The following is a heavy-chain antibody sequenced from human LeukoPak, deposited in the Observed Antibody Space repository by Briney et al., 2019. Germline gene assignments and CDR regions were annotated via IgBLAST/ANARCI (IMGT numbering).Heavy chain of an antibody. D-gene: IGHD1-26*01. Sequence: GGSLRLSCAASGFTFSSYSMNWVRQAPGKGLEWVSYISSSSSTKYYADSVKGRFTISRDNAKNSLYLQMNSLRAENTAVYYCARDSRSGSHVGYFDYWGQGTLVTVSS. CDR2: ISSSSSTK. V-gene: IGHV3-48*04. CDR1: GFTFSSYS. CDR3: ARDSRSGSHVGYFDY. J-gene: IGHJ4*02.